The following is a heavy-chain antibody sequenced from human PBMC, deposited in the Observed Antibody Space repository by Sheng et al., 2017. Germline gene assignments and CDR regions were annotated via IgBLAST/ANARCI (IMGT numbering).Heavy chain of an antibody. CDR2: ISGGGSET. CDR1: GFTFSNFA. J-gene: IGHJ6*03. V-gene: IGHV3-23*04. Sequence: EVQLVESGGGLVPGGSLRLSCAASGFTFSNFAMSWVRQAPGKGLEWVSGISGGGSETYYTDSVKGRFTISRDNSKNTLSLQMNSLRAEDTAVYYCAKDVLGGYYYYYMDVRGQGTTVTVSS. D-gene: IGHD3-16*01. CDR3: AKDVLGGYYYYYMDV.